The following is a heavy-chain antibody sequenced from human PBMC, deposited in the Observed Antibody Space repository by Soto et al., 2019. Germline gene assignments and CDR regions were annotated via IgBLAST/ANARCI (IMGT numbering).Heavy chain of an antibody. CDR3: ARVYDSRVNVDY. CDR1: GGSVSSGSYY. D-gene: IGHD3-22*01. CDR2: IYYSGST. Sequence: SETLSLTCTVSGGSVSSGSYYWSWIRQPPGKGLEWIGYIYYSGSTNYNPSLKSRVTISVDTPKNQFSLKLSSVTAADTAVYYCARVYDSRVNVDYWGQGTLGTLSS. J-gene: IGHJ4*02. V-gene: IGHV4-61*01.